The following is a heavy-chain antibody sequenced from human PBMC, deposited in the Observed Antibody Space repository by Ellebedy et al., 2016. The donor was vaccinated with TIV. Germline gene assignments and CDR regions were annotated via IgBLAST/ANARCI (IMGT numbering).Heavy chain of an antibody. D-gene: IGHD1-26*01. CDR2: ISSSGSII. J-gene: IGHJ4*02. V-gene: IGHV3-48*03. CDR1: GFTLSSYE. CDR3: ARGSGSYSGYYQDY. Sequence: PGGSLRLSCTVSGFTLSSYEMNWVRQAPGKGLEWVSHISSSGSIIYYADSVKGRFTISRDNAKNSLYLQMNSLRAEDTAVYYCARGSGSYSGYYQDYWGQGTLVTVSS.